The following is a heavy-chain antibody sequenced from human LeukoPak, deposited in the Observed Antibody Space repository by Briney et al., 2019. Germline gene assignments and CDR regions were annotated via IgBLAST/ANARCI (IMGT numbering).Heavy chain of an antibody. D-gene: IGHD6-13*01. CDR2: NYYSGST. CDR1: GGSISSYY. CDR3: ARGAGDYYYYMDV. V-gene: IGHV4-59*01. Sequence: PSETLSLTCTVSGGSISSYYWSWIRQPPGKGLEWIGYNYYSGSTNYNPSLKSRVTISVDTSKNQFSLKLSSVTAADTAVYYCARGAGDYYYYMDVWGKGTTVTISS. J-gene: IGHJ6*03.